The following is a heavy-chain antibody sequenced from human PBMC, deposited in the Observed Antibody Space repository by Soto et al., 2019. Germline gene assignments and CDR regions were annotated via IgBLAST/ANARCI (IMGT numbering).Heavy chain of an antibody. V-gene: IGHV4-39*01. CDR2: IDYNGVT. D-gene: IGHD2-15*01. Sequence: PSETLSLTCTVSGGSIYSRVYYWVWIRQPPGRGLEWIGNIDYNGVTYSNPSLKSRVTISRDTSKNQFSLKLTSVTAADTALYYCGKVLVGATGHTDSDSWGPGTLVTVSS. CDR1: GGSIYSRVYY. J-gene: IGHJ4*02. CDR3: GKVLVGATGHTDSDS.